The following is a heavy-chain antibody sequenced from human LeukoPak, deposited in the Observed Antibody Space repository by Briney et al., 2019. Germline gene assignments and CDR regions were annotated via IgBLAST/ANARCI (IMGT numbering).Heavy chain of an antibody. V-gene: IGHV4-59*08. Sequence: SEALSLTCAVSGGSINSDDWSWIRRPPGKGLEWIGHIHHSGRSNYNPSLVSRVTLSVDMSRNQFSLRLSSVPAADTAVYYRARLTFPGLRYDDRRIFDIWGRGSVVTVSS. D-gene: IGHD3-3*01. CDR3: ARLTFPGLRYDDRRIFDI. J-gene: IGHJ3*02. CDR2: IHHSGRS. CDR1: GGSINSDD.